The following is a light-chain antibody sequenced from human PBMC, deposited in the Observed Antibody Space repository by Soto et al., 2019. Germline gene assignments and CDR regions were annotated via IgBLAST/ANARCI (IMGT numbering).Light chain of an antibody. V-gene: IGLV1-44*01. Sequence: QSVLTQPPSASGTAGQSVTISCSGSPSNIGSNTVNWYQQLPGTAPRTLTYSNCQRPSGVPDRFSGWKSGTSGSLAISGLLSEDEDDYYCAAWADGLNGYVLGTGTRSPS. CDR1: PSNIGSNT. CDR2: SNC. J-gene: IGLJ1*01. CDR3: AAWADGLNGYV.